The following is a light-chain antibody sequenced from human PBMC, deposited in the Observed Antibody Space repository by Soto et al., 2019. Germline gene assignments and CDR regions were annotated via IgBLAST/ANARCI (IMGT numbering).Light chain of an antibody. J-gene: IGKJ4*01. CDR1: QSLLHGDGETY. V-gene: IGKV2D-29*01. CDR2: ELS. Sequence: DIVMTQTPLSLSVTPGQSASISCKSSQSLLHGDGETYLSWYLQKPGQPPQLLIYELSNRCSGVXDXXSGSGSGTEFTLKLSRVEAEDVGVYYCMQSTYLPPTFGGGTKVEIK. CDR3: MQSTYLPPT.